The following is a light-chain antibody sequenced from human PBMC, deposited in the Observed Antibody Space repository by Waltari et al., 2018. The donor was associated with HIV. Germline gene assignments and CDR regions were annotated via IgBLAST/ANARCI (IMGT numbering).Light chain of an antibody. CDR3: SSYTIYSTVL. J-gene: IGLJ3*02. Sequence: QSALTQPASVFGSPGQSINISCTGTTSDVGGYNYVSWYQQHPGKVPKLIIFEVTNRPCVVSGRFSGSKSDNTASLTISGLQPEDEAEYYCSSYTIYSTVLFGGGTKLTVL. CDR1: TSDVGGYNY. CDR2: EVT. V-gene: IGLV2-14*03.